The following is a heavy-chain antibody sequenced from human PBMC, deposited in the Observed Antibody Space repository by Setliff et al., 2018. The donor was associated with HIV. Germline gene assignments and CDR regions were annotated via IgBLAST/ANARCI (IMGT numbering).Heavy chain of an antibody. V-gene: IGHV3-23*01. D-gene: IGHD3-22*01. Sequence: ETLSLTCTVSGGSISSSSYYWGWIRQPPGKGLEWVSVIGGSGGSTYYADSVKGRFTISRDNSKNTLYLQMNSLRAEDTAVYYCAKGTYSYDSSGPDYWGQGTLVTVSS. J-gene: IGHJ4*02. CDR3: AKGTYSYDSSGPDY. CDR1: GGSISSSSYY. CDR2: IGGSGGST.